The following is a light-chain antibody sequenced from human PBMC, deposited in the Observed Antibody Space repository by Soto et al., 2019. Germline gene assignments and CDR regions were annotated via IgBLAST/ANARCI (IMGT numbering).Light chain of an antibody. Sequence: EIVLTQSPDTLSLSPGDRATLSCRASQSVTSKSLAWYQQKPGQAPRLLIYGASIRATGIPDRFSGSGSGTDFTLTISRLEPEDFATYYCQQYNSYSFGQGTKVEIK. CDR2: GAS. CDR3: QQYNSYS. J-gene: IGKJ1*01. CDR1: QSVTSKS. V-gene: IGKV3-20*01.